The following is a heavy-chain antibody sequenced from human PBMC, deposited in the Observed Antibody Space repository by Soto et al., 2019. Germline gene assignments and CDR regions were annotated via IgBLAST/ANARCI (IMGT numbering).Heavy chain of an antibody. CDR1: GFTFSDHY. D-gene: IGHD3-22*01. CDR2: IRDKSKSYRT. J-gene: IGHJ3*01. Sequence: EVKLVESGGGLVQPGGSLRLSCAASGFTFSDHYIDWVRQAPGKGLEWVGRIRDKSKSYRTDYAASVKGRFILSRDDSKNSLYLQMNSLKTEDSAVYYCTRVSDYYDSSGYSVDALDVWGLGTMVTVSS. CDR3: TRVSDYYDSSGYSVDALDV. V-gene: IGHV3-72*01.